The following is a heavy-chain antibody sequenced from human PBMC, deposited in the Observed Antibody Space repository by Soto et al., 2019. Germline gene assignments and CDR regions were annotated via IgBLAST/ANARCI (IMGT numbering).Heavy chain of an antibody. Sequence: GGSLRLSCAASGFTFSSYAMTWVRQAPGKGLEWVSDISGSGSGVDYADSVKGRFTISRDSSTLYLQMKSLKAEVTAVYYCAKGHQYSGYVFDYWGQGTLVTVSS. CDR1: GFTFSSYA. CDR2: ISGSGSGV. J-gene: IGHJ4*02. CDR3: AKGHQYSGYVFDY. V-gene: IGHV3-23*01. D-gene: IGHD5-12*01.